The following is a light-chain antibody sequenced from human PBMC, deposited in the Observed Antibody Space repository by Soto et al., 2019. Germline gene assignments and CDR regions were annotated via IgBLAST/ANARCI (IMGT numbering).Light chain of an antibody. J-gene: IGLJ2*01. CDR3: GMGDSSLSDARVV. Sequence: QSVLTQPPSVSAAPGQKVTISCSGSSSNIGNNYVSWYQQLPGTAPKLLIYDNNKRPSGIPDRFSGSKSGTSATLGITGLQTGDEADYYCGMGDSSLSDARVVFGGGTKLTVL. CDR1: SSNIGNNY. CDR2: DNN. V-gene: IGLV1-51*01.